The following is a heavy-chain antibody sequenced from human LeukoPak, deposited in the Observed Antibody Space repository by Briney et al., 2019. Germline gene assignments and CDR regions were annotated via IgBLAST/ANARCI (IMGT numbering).Heavy chain of an antibody. D-gene: IGHD3-9*01. V-gene: IGHV3-30-3*01. Sequence: GRSLRLSCAASGFIFSNYTMHWVRQAPGKGLEWVAVISYDGSNKYYADSVKGRFTISRDNSKNTLYLQMNSLRAEDTAVYYCRHNEYFDWLPNATRYYGMDVWGQGTTVTVSS. CDR3: RHNEYFDWLPNATRYYGMDV. CDR1: GFIFSNYT. J-gene: IGHJ6*02. CDR2: ISYDGSNK.